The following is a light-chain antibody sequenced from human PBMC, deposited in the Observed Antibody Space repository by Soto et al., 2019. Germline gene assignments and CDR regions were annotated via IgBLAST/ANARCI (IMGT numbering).Light chain of an antibody. J-gene: IGLJ1*01. CDR2: DVT. Sequence: QSALTQPASVSGSPGQSITISCTGTSSDVGGYNSVSWYRQDPGKAPKLMIYDVTNRPSGVSNRFSGSKSGNTASLTISGLQAEDEAYYYCSSFTSDITYVFGTGTQLTVL. CDR3: SSFTSDITYV. CDR1: SSDVGGYNS. V-gene: IGLV2-14*01.